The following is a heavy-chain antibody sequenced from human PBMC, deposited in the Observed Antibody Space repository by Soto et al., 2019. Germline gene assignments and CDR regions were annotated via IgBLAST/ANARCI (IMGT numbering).Heavy chain of an antibody. CDR1: GGTFSSYA. V-gene: IGHV1-69*01. Sequence: QVQLVQSGAEVKKPGSSVKVSCKASGGTFSSYAISWVRQAPGQGLEWMGGIIPIFGTANYAQKFKGRVTITADESTSTAYRELSSLISEDTAVYYCAREGDVLRYFDWLLSFDYWGQGTLVTVSS. CDR2: IIPIFGTA. D-gene: IGHD3-9*01. CDR3: AREGDVLRYFDWLLSFDY. J-gene: IGHJ4*02.